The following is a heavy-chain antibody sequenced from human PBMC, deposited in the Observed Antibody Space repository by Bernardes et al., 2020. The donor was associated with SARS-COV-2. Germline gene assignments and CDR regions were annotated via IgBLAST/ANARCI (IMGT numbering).Heavy chain of an antibody. V-gene: IGHV2-5*02. CDR1: GFSLSTSGVG. D-gene: IGHD6-19*01. Sequence: SGPTLLKPTQTLTLTCTFSGFSLSTSGVGVGWIRQPPGKALEWLALIYWDDDKRYSPSLKSRLTITKDTSKNQVVLTMTNMDPVDTATYYCVRSSGWYGYRSYWGQGTLVTVSS. J-gene: IGHJ4*02. CDR3: VRSSGWYGYRSY. CDR2: IYWDDDK.